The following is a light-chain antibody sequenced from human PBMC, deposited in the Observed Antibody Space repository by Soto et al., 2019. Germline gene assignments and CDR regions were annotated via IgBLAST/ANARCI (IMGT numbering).Light chain of an antibody. CDR3: QQYFDVPFT. J-gene: IGKJ4*01. CDR1: RSVLYKSNNKNH. CDR2: WAS. V-gene: IGKV4-1*01. Sequence: DIVMTQSPDSLAVSLGERATMNCKCSRSVLYKSNNKNHLAWYQQKPGQPPQLIIYWASTRESGVPERFSGSGSGTDLTLTISSLEDEDVAFYGCQQYFDVPFTFGGGTKVEI.